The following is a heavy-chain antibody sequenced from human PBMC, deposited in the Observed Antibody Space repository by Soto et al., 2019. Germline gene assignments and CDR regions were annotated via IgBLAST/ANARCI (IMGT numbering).Heavy chain of an antibody. CDR3: ARGRSGFNWFDS. V-gene: IGHV4-30-4*01. J-gene: IGHJ5*01. D-gene: IGHD3-3*01. CDR1: GGSISISDYY. CDR2: IYNSGST. Sequence: PSETLSLTCTVSGGSISISDYYWSWIRHPPGKGLEWLGYIYNSGSTYYNPSLKSRVTILVDTSQNQFSLKLRSVTAADTAVYYCARGRSGFNWFDSWGQGTLVTVS.